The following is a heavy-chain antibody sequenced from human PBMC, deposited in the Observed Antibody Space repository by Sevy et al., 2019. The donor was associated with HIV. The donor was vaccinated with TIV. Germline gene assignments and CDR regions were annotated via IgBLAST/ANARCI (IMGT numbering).Heavy chain of an antibody. CDR3: ARAHSPGYSSAGPHGH. CDR2: ISSSGSTI. D-gene: IGHD6-25*01. Sequence: GGSLRLSCAASGFTFSDYYMSWIRQAPGKGLEWVSYISSSGSTIYYADSVKGRFTISRDNAKNSLYLQMNSLRAEDTAVYYCARAHSPGYSSAGPHGHWGQGTLVTVSS. V-gene: IGHV3-11*01. CDR1: GFTFSDYY. J-gene: IGHJ4*02.